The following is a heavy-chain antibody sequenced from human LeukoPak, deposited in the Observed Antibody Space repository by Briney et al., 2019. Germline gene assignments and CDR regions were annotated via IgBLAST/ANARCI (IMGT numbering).Heavy chain of an antibody. CDR1: GGFFSGYY. D-gene: IGHD4-11*01. V-gene: IGHV4-34*01. Sequence: SETLSLTCAVYGGFFSGYYWSWIRQPPGKGLEWIGEINHSGSTNYNPSLKSRVTISVDTSKNQFSLKLSSLTAADTAVYYCARASRMTTVTTHYYYYMDVWGKGTTVTVSS. CDR3: ARASRMTTVTTHYYYYMDV. J-gene: IGHJ6*03. CDR2: INHSGST.